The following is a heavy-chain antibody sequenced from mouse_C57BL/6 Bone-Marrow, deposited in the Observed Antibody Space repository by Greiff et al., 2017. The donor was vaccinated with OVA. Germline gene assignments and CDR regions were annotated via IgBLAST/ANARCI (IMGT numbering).Heavy chain of an antibody. CDR2: ISHKANGYTT. V-gene: IGHV7-3*01. D-gene: IGHD2-1*01. J-gene: IGHJ4*01. Sequence: DVMLVESGGGLVQPGGSLSLSCAASGFTFTDYYMSWVRQPPGKALEWLGFISHKANGYTTEYSVSVKGRFTISRDNSQSILYLQMNALRAEDSATYYCARSPSTHYYAMDYWGQGTSVTVSS. CDR3: ARSPSTHYYAMDY. CDR1: GFTFTDYY.